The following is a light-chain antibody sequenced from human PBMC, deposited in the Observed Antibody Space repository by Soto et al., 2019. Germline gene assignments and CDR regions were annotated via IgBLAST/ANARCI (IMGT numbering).Light chain of an antibody. J-gene: IGKJ1*01. CDR1: QSVSSY. Sequence: EIVLPQSPATLSLSPGERATLSCRASQSVSSYLAWYQQKPGQAPRLLIYDASNRATGIPARFSGSGSGTDFTLTISELDPEDFAVYYCQVYHWSLTWTFGPGTKVDIK. CDR2: DAS. CDR3: QVYHWSLTWT. V-gene: IGKV3-11*01.